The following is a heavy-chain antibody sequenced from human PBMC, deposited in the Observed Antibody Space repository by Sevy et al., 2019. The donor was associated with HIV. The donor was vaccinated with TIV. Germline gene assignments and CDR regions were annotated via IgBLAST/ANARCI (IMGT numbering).Heavy chain of an antibody. CDR3: ATRNHIVVVPAVAFDI. CDR2: FDPEDGET. Sequence: ASVKVSCKVSGYTLTELSMHWVRQAPGKGLEWMGGFDPEDGETIYAQKFQGRATMTEDTSTDAAYMELSSLRSEDTAVYYCATRNHIVVVPAVAFDIWGQGTMVTVSS. CDR1: GYTLTELS. D-gene: IGHD2-2*01. V-gene: IGHV1-24*01. J-gene: IGHJ3*02.